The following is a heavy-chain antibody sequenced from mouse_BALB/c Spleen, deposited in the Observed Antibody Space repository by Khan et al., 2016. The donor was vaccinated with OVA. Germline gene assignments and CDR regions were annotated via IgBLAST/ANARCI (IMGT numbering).Heavy chain of an antibody. CDR1: GYTFTSYV. CDR3: AKNYWSDVYFDY. D-gene: IGHD2-14*01. J-gene: IGHJ2*01. Sequence: MQLEESSPELVKPGASVKMSCKASGYTFTSYVMHWVKQKPGQGLEWVGYIYPFNDDTKYNEKFKGKATLTSDNSSSTAYMELSSLTSEDSAVYFCAKNYWSDVYFDYWGQGTTLTVSS. V-gene: IGHV1S136*01. CDR2: IYPFNDDT.